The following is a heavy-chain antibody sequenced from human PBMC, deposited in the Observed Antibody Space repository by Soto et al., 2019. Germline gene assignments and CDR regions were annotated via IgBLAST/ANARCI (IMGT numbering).Heavy chain of an antibody. V-gene: IGHV5-51*01. CDR1: GYSFTSYW. D-gene: IGHD2-2*01. J-gene: IGHJ3*02. CDR2: IYPGDSDT. CDR3: ARRLITLGYCSSTSCYDAFDI. Sequence: GESLKISCKGSGYSFTSYWIGWVRQMPGKGLEWMGIIYPGDSDTRYSPSFQGQVTISADKSISTAYLQWSSLKASDTAMYYCARRLITLGYCSSTSCYDAFDIWGQGTMVTVSS.